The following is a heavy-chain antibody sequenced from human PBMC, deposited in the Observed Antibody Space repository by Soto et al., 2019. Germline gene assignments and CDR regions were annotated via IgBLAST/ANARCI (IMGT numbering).Heavy chain of an antibody. J-gene: IGHJ3*02. CDR2: IKQDGSEK. D-gene: IGHD6-19*01. V-gene: IGHV3-7*01. CDR1: GFTFSSYW. CDR3: AREAAVAGTPRGAFDI. Sequence: EVQLVESGGGLVQPGGSLRLSCAASGFTFSSYWMSWVRQAPGKGLEWVANIKQDGSEKYYVDSVKGRFTISRDNAKNSLYMQMNSLRAEDTAVYYCAREAAVAGTPRGAFDIWGQWTMVTVSS.